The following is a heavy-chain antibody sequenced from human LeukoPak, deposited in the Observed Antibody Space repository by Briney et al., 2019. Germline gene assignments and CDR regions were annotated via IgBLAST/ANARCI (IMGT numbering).Heavy chain of an antibody. CDR1: GGSISSSSYY. V-gene: IGHV4-39*01. J-gene: IGHJ6*03. CDR2: IYYSGST. D-gene: IGHD3-3*01. CDR3: ARTSYYDFWSGYGYYYYYMDV. Sequence: SETLSLTCTVSGGSISSSSYYWGWIRQPPGKGLEWIGSIYYSGSTYYNPSLKSRVTISVDTSKNQFSLKLSSVTAADTAVYYCARTSYYDFWSGYGYYYYYMDVWGKGTTVTVSS.